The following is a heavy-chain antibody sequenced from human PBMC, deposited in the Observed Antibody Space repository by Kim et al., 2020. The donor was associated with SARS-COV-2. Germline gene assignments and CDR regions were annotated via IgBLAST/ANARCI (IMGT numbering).Heavy chain of an antibody. J-gene: IGHJ4*02. Sequence: SETLSLTCAVYGGSFSGYYWSWIRQPPGKGLEWIGEINHSGSTNYNPSLKSRVTISVDTSKNQFSLKLSSVTAADTAVYYCARFSGRLPQLLPQSEACFDYWGQGTLVTVSS. V-gene: IGHV4-34*01. CDR1: GGSFSGYY. D-gene: IGHD5-18*01. CDR3: ARFSGRLPQLLPQSEACFDY. CDR2: INHSGST.